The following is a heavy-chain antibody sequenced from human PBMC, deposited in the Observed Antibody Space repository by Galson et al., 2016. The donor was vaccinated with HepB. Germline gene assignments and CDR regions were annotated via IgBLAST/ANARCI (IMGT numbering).Heavy chain of an antibody. CDR1: GGTFSSYV. CDR2: IIPMFDTT. J-gene: IGHJ3*02. V-gene: IGHV1-69*13. D-gene: IGHD2-21*01. CDR3: ARALLLYCGGDCHSSDAFDI. Sequence: SVKVSCKASGGTFSSYVIGWVRQAPGQGLEWMGGIIPMFDTTNYAPKFQGRVTITADESTTTAYMELSSLRSEDTAVYYCARALLLYCGGDCHSSDAFDIWGQGTVVTVSA.